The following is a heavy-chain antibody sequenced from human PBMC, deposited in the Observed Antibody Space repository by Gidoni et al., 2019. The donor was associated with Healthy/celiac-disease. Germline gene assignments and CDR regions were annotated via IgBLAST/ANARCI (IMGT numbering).Heavy chain of an antibody. CDR1: GFTFSSYG. Sequence: QVQLVESGGGVVQPGRSLRLSCAASGFTFSSYGMHWVRQAPGKGLEWVAVIWYDGSNKYYADSVKGRFTISRDNSKNTLYLQMNSLRAEDTAVYYCAREGRNYYDSSGSYFDYWGQGTLVTVSS. CDR2: IWYDGSNK. V-gene: IGHV3-33*01. CDR3: AREGRNYYDSSGSYFDY. D-gene: IGHD3-22*01. J-gene: IGHJ4*02.